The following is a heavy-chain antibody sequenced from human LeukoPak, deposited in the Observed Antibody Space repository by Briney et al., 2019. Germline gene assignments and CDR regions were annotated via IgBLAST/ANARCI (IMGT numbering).Heavy chain of an antibody. CDR1: GGSISGHY. CDR2: IHYIGNA. Sequence: SETLSLTCIVSGGSISGHYWSWIRQRPGTGLEWIAYIHYIGNAYSNPSLESRVTMSVDTSSNQFSLNVASVTAADTAVYYCARVRDDYFFDCWGQGILVTVSS. V-gene: IGHV4-59*11. CDR3: ARVRDDYFFDC. J-gene: IGHJ4*02. D-gene: IGHD3-3*01.